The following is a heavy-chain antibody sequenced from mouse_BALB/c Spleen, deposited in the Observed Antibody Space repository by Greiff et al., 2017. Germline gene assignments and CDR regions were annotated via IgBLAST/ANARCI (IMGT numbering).Heavy chain of an antibody. V-gene: IGHV5-4*02. J-gene: IGHJ2*01. D-gene: IGHD2-4*01. CDR2: ISDGGSYT. CDR3: ARGGMITTRGLDY. Sequence: EVKLVESGGGLVKPGGSLKLSCAASGFTFSDYYMYWVRQTPEKRLEWVATISDGGSYTYYPDSVKGRFTISRDNAKNNLYLQMSSLKSEDTAMYYCARGGMITTRGLDYWGQGTTLTVSS. CDR1: GFTFSDYY.